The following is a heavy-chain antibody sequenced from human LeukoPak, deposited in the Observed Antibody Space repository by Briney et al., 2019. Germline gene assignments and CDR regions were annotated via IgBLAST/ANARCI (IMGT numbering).Heavy chain of an antibody. CDR2: IIPIFGKP. V-gene: IGHV1-69*01. CDR1: GWTFSTYP. CDR3: ARPEGFGDYVPLDY. J-gene: IGHJ4*02. D-gene: IGHD3-16*01. Sequence: ASVKVSCKTSGWTFSTYPITWVREAPGQGLEWMGGIIPIFGKPNYAQKFQGRLTITADESTTSAYMNLSSLTFEDTAVYYCARPEGFGDYVPLDYWGQGTMVTVSS.